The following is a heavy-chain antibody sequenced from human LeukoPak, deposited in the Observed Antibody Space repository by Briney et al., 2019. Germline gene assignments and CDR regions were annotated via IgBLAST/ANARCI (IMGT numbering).Heavy chain of an antibody. J-gene: IGHJ6*03. CDR3: ARDPDSSGYYYYYYYMDV. Sequence: GGSLRLSCAASGFTFSSYSMNWVRQAPGKGLEWVSSISSSSSYIYYADSVKGRFTISRDNAKNSLYLQMNSLRAEDTAVYYCARDPDSSGYYYYYYYMDVWGKGTTVTVSS. CDR2: ISSSSSYI. D-gene: IGHD3-22*01. CDR1: GFTFSSYS. V-gene: IGHV3-21*01.